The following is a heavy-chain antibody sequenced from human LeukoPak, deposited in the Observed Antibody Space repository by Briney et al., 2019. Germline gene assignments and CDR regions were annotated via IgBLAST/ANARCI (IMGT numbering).Heavy chain of an antibody. Sequence: SETLSLTCTVSGGSISSYYWSWIRQPPGKGLEWIGYIYYSGSTNYNPSFKSRVTISVDTSKNQFSLKLSSVTAADTAVYYCARSRLWYQLPSDNWFDPWGQGTLVTVSS. CDR3: ARSRLWYQLPSDNWFDP. CDR2: IYYSGST. D-gene: IGHD2-2*01. V-gene: IGHV4-59*01. CDR1: GGSISSYY. J-gene: IGHJ5*02.